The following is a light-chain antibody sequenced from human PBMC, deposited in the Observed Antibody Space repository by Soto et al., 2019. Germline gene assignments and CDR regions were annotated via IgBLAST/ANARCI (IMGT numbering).Light chain of an antibody. CDR3: QQYGTSPRT. Sequence: EIVLTQSPGTLSLSPGERATLSCRASQSVSSSYLSWYQQKRGQAPRLLIYATSSRATGIPDRFSGSGSGTDFTLTISRLEPEDFAVYYCQQYGTSPRTFGQGTKLEIK. CDR2: ATS. J-gene: IGKJ2*01. CDR1: QSVSSSY. V-gene: IGKV3-20*01.